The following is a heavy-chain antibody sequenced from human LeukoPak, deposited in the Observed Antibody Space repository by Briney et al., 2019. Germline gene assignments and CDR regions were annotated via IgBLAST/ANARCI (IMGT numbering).Heavy chain of an antibody. CDR1: GYSFTTYW. CDR2: IYPGDSDT. CDR3: ARVGGAEYSSSQPFDY. J-gene: IGHJ4*02. D-gene: IGHD6-13*01. V-gene: IGHV5-51*01. Sequence: GESLKISCKGSGYSFTTYWIGWVRQMPGEGLEWMGIIYPGDSDTKYSPSFQGQVTISADKSMNTAYLQWSSLKASDTAIYYCARVGGAEYSSSQPFDYWGQGTLVTVSS.